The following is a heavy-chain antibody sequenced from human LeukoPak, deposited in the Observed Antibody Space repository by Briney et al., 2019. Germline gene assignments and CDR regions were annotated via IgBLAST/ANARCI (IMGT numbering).Heavy chain of an antibody. Sequence: SETLSLTYTVSGGSISSYYWSWIRQPPGKGLEWIGYIYYTGSTDYNPSLKSRVTISLDTSKNQFSLKLSSVTAADTAVYYCARLEKKATGWDWGQGTLVIVSS. CDR2: IYYTGST. J-gene: IGHJ4*02. V-gene: IGHV4-59*08. CDR1: GGSISSYY. D-gene: IGHD5-24*01. CDR3: ARLEKKATGWD.